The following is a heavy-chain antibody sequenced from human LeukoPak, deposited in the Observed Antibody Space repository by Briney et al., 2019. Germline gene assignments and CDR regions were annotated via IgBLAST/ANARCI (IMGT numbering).Heavy chain of an antibody. V-gene: IGHV4-59*11. J-gene: IGHJ3*01. D-gene: IGHD3-22*01. CDR2: ISYIGST. CDR3: ASDSISMNAFDA. Sequence: SETLSLTCTVSGDSFTTHYWSWIRQPPGRGLEWIRYISYIGSTNYNPSLKSRVTISIDTSKNEVSLMLTSVTAADTAVYYCASDSISMNAFDAWGQGTMVTVSS. CDR1: GDSFTTHY.